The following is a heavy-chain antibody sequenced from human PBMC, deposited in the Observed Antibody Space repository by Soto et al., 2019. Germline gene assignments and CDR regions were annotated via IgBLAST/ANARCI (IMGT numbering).Heavy chain of an antibody. D-gene: IGHD1-26*01. CDR3: ARDDPGVGIDY. V-gene: IGHV3-74*01. CDR2: ITSDGSGT. J-gene: IGHJ4*02. CDR1: GFTFNKYW. Sequence: EVQLVESGGGLVQPGGSLRLSCAASGFTFNKYWMHWVRQAPGKGLVWVSHITSDGSGTSYVDSVRGRFTISRDNAKNNLYLETNNLRAEDTAIYYCARDDPGVGIDYWGQGTLVTVSS.